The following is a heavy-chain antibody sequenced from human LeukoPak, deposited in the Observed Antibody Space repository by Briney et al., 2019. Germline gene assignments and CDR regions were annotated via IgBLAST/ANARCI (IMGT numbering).Heavy chain of an antibody. CDR2: IKQDGTEK. V-gene: IGHV3-7*01. Sequence: GGSLRLSCTTSGFTFSNYWMSWVRQAPGKGLEWVANIKQDGTEKGYLDSVKGRFTISRDNTKNSLYLQLNSLRSEDTAVYYCARVWKVAATTAGFDYWGQGTLVTVSS. CDR1: GFTFSNYW. D-gene: IGHD2-15*01. J-gene: IGHJ4*02. CDR3: ARVWKVAATTAGFDY.